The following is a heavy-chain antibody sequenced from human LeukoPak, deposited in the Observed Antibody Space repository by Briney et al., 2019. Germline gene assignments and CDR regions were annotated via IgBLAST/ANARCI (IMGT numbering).Heavy chain of an antibody. CDR3: ALSYYGAHYMDV. J-gene: IGHJ6*03. Sequence: GASVKVSCKASGYTFTSYYMHWVRRAPGQGLEWMGIINPSGGSTSYAQKFQGRVTMTRDMSTSTVYMELSSLRSEDTAVYYCALSYYGAHYMDVWGKGTTVTVSS. CDR2: INPSGGST. V-gene: IGHV1-46*01. CDR1: GYTFTSYY. D-gene: IGHD3-10*01.